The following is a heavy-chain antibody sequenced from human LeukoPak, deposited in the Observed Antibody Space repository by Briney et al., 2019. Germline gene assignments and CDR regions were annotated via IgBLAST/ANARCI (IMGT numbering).Heavy chain of an antibody. CDR3: AELGITMIGGV. Sequence: GGSLRLSCAASGFTFSDYYMSRIRQAPGKGLEWVSYISSGGTTVYYADSMKGRFTISRDNAKNSLYLQMNSLRAEDTAVYYCAELGITMIGGVWGKGTTVTISS. CDR2: ISSGGTTV. D-gene: IGHD3-10*02. CDR1: GFTFSDYY. J-gene: IGHJ6*04. V-gene: IGHV3-11*04.